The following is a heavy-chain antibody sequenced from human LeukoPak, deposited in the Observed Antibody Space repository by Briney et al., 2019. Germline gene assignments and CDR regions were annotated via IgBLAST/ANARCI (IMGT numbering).Heavy chain of an antibody. CDR2: IYYSGST. CDR1: GGSISSSNYY. D-gene: IGHD3-22*01. Sequence: PSETLSLTCTVSGGSISSSNYYWGWIRQPPGKGLEWIGSIYYSGSTYYNPSLKSRVTISVDTSKNQFSLKLSSVTAADTAVYYCARQSASDYYDSSDSFDYWGQGTLVTVSP. V-gene: IGHV4-39*01. J-gene: IGHJ4*02. CDR3: ARQSASDYYDSSDSFDY.